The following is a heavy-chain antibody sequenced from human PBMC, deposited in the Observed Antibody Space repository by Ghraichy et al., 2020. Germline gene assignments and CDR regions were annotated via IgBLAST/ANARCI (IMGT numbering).Heavy chain of an antibody. Sequence: SVKVSCKASGGTFSSYAISWVRQAPGQGLEWMGGIIPIFGTANYAQKFQGRVTITADESTSTAYMELSSLRSEDTAVYYCARFKYYYDSSGYQTVPFDYWGQGTLVTVSS. J-gene: IGHJ4*02. CDR3: ARFKYYYDSSGYQTVPFDY. V-gene: IGHV1-69*13. CDR1: GGTFSSYA. CDR2: IIPIFGTA. D-gene: IGHD3-22*01.